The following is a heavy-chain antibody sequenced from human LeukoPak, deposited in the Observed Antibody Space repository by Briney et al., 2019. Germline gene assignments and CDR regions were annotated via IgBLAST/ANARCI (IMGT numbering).Heavy chain of an antibody. V-gene: IGHV3-48*04. J-gene: IGHJ4*02. CDR2: ISSSSSTI. Sequence: GGSLRLSCAASGFTFCNHSINWVRQAPGKGLEWVSYISSSSSTIYYADSVKGRFTISRDNAKNSLFLQMNSLRAEDTAVYYCARGPSGSLDYWGQGTLVTVSS. D-gene: IGHD1-26*01. CDR1: GFTFCNHS. CDR3: ARGPSGSLDY.